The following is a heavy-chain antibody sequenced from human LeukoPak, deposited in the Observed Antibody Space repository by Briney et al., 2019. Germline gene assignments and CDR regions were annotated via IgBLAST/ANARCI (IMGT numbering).Heavy chain of an antibody. Sequence: PSETLSLTCTVSGGSISSGGYYWSWIRQHPGKGLEWIGYIYYSGSTYHNPSLKSRVTISVDASKNQFSLKLSSVTAADTAVYYCARGTNYYDSSGLVDYWGQGTLVTVSS. D-gene: IGHD3-22*01. CDR1: GGSISSGGYY. J-gene: IGHJ4*02. CDR2: IYYSGST. CDR3: ARGTNYYDSSGLVDY. V-gene: IGHV4-31*03.